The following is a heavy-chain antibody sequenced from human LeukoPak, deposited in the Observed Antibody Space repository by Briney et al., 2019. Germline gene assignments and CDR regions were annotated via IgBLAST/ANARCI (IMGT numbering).Heavy chain of an antibody. Sequence: SETLSLTCAVYGGSFSGYYWSWIRQPPEKGLEWIGEINHSGGTNYNPSLKTRVTISLDRSKDQFSLKLTAVTAADTAVYYCTRGKPETVFDPWGRGTLVTVSS. CDR2: INHSGGT. J-gene: IGHJ4*01. V-gene: IGHV4-34*01. CDR1: GGSFSGYY. CDR3: TRGKPETVFDP.